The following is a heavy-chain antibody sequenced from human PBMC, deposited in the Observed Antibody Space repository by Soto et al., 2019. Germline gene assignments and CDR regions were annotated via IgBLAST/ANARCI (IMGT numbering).Heavy chain of an antibody. J-gene: IGHJ4*02. CDR2: ISSSSSYI. Sequence: GGSLRLSCAASGFTFSSYSMNWVRQAPGKGLEWVSSISSSSSYIYYADSVKGRFTISRDNAKNSLYLQMNSLRAEDTAVYYCARLGYCSSTSCGIDYWGQGTLVTVSS. D-gene: IGHD2-2*01. CDR3: ARLGYCSSTSCGIDY. V-gene: IGHV3-21*01. CDR1: GFTFSSYS.